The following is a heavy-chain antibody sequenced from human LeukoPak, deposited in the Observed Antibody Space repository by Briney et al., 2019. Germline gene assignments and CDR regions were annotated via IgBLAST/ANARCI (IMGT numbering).Heavy chain of an antibody. Sequence: ASVKVSCKASGGTFSKYTISWVRQAPEQGLEWMGGIIPIFGTANYAQKFQGRVTITADESTSTAYMELSSLRSEDTAVYYCGGSFYDYVWGSYREIDYWGQGTLVTVSS. CDR2: IIPIFGTA. D-gene: IGHD3-16*02. J-gene: IGHJ4*02. CDR3: GGSFYDYVWGSYREIDY. V-gene: IGHV1-69*13. CDR1: GGTFSKYT.